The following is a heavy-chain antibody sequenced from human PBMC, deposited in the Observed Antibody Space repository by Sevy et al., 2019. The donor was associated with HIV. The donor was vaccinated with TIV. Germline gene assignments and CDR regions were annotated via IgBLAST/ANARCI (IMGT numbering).Heavy chain of an antibody. J-gene: IGHJ3*02. V-gene: IGHV3-21*01. CDR3: ARDRGVVAATRAFDI. D-gene: IGHD2-15*01. CDR1: GFTFSSYS. Sequence: GGSLRLSCAASGFTFSSYSMNWVRQAPGKGLEWVSSISSSSSYIYYADSVKGRFTISRDNAENSLYLQMNSPRAEDTAVYYCARDRGVVAATRAFDIWGQGTMVTVSS. CDR2: ISSSSSYI.